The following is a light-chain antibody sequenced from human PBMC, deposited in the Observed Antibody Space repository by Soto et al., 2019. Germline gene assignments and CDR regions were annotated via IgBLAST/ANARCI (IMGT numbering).Light chain of an antibody. CDR2: GAS. CDR1: QSVSSSY. V-gene: IGKV3-20*01. CDR3: QQYGSSPRT. J-gene: IGKJ1*01. Sequence: EIVLTQSPGTLSLSPGERATLSCRASQSVSSSYLAWYQQKPGQAPRLVIYGASSRTTGIPDRFTGSGSGTDFTLTITTLEPEDFAVYYCQQYGSSPRTFGLGTKVDIK.